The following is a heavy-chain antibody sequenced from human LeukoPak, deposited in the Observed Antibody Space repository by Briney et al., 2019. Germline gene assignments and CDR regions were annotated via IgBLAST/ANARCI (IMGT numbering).Heavy chain of an antibody. CDR2: IWYDGSNK. Sequence: GGSLRLSCAASGFTFSSYGMHWVRQAPGKGLEWVAVIWYDGSNKYYADSVKGRFTISRDNSKNTLYLQMNSLRAEDTAVYYCARDVGMITFGGVITFPQTPDYWGQGTLVTVSS. CDR3: ARDVGMITFGGVITFPQTPDY. V-gene: IGHV3-33*01. CDR1: GFTFSSYG. D-gene: IGHD3-16*01. J-gene: IGHJ4*02.